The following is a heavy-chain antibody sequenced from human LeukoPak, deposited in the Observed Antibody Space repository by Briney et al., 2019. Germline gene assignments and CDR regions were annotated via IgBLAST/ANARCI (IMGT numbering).Heavy chain of an antibody. Sequence: PGRSLRLSCAASGFTFSSYGMHWVRQAPGKRLEWVAVIWYDGSNKYYADSVKGRFTISRDNSKNTLYLQMNSLRAEDTAVYYCARDFGMAGRVFDYWGQGTLVTVSS. CDR2: IWYDGSNK. CDR3: ARDFGMAGRVFDY. V-gene: IGHV3-33*01. J-gene: IGHJ4*02. CDR1: GFTFSSYG. D-gene: IGHD1-20*01.